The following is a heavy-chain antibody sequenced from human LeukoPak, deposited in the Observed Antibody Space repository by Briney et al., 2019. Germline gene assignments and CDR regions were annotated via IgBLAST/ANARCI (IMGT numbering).Heavy chain of an antibody. D-gene: IGHD6-13*01. V-gene: IGHV3-74*01. CDR2: INSDGSST. J-gene: IGHJ1*01. CDR3: ARDGEGAAAAYFQH. Sequence: GGSLRLSCAASGFTFSSYWMHGVRQAPGRGLVGVSRINSDGSSTSYADSVKGRFTISKDNAKNTLNLQMNSLRAEDTAVYYCARDGEGAAAAYFQHWGQGTLVTVSS. CDR1: GFTFSSYW.